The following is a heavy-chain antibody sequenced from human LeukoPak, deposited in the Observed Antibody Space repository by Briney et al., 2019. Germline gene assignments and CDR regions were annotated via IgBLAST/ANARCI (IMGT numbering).Heavy chain of an antibody. V-gene: IGHV3-48*01. J-gene: IGHJ6*03. CDR2: ISSSSTTI. CDR1: GFTFSSYS. D-gene: IGHD3-16*01. Sequence: GGSLRLSCAASGFTFSSYSMMWVRQAPGKGLEWVSYISSSSTTIYYADSEKGRFTISRDNAKNSVYLQLNSLRAEDTAVYYCARVGTYDTPDSHYRYMDVWGKGTTVTVSS. CDR3: ARVGTYDTPDSHYRYMDV.